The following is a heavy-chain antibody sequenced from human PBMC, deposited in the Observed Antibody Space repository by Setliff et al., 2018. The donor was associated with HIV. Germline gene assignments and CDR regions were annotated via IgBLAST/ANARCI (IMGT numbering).Heavy chain of an antibody. CDR3: ARIPQLLDYAMDV. CDR2: IFHSGRI. CDR1: GGSISSGGYS. Sequence: PSETLSLTCAVSGGSISSGGYSWTWIRQPPGKGLEWIAYIFHSGRIYYNPTLKSRVTMSVDRSKNQFSLNVTSVTAADTAVYYCARIPQLLDYAMDVWGQGTTVTVSS. V-gene: IGHV4-30-2*01. D-gene: IGHD2-2*01. J-gene: IGHJ6*02.